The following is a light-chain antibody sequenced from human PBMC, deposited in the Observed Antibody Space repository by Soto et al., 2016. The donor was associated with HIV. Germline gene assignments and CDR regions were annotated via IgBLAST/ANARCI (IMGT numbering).Light chain of an antibody. CDR2: EGS. J-gene: IGKJ4*01. CDR1: QSLVHSDGNTY. CDR3: MQDAQDLIT. Sequence: DVVMTQSPLSLPVTLGQPASISCRSSQSLVHSDGNTYLNWFQQRPGQSPRRLIYEGSNRDSGVPDRFSGSGSGTDFTLKISGVEAEDVGVYYCMQDAQDLITFGGGTKVEIK. V-gene: IGKV2-30*02.